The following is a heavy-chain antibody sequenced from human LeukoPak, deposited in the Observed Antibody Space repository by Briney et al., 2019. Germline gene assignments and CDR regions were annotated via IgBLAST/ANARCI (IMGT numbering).Heavy chain of an antibody. CDR3: AADPYDYGDYVLGY. D-gene: IGHD4-17*01. V-gene: IGHV1-58*01. CDR1: GFTFTSSA. CDR2: IVVGSGNT. Sequence: GASVKVSCKASGFTFTSSAAQWVRQARGQRLEWIGWIVVGSGNTNYAQKFQEGVTITRDMSTSTAYMELSSLRSEDTAVYYCAADPYDYGDYVLGYWGQGTLVTVSS. J-gene: IGHJ4*02.